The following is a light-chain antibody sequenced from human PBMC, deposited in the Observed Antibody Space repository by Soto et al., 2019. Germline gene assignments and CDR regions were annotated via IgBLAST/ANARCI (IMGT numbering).Light chain of an antibody. CDR3: QQYNNWPGT. V-gene: IGKV3-15*01. CDR1: QSVGSN. J-gene: IGKJ1*01. Sequence: EIVMTQSPATLSVSPGERATLSCRASQSVGSNLAWYQQKPGQAPRLLIYGASTRATDIPARFSGSGSGTEFALTINSLQSEDSAVYFCQQYNNWPGTFGQGTKVDIK. CDR2: GAS.